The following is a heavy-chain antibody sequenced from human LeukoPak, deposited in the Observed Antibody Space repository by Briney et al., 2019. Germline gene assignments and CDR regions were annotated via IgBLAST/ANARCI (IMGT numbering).Heavy chain of an antibody. CDR1: GFTFSSYW. Sequence: GGSLRLSCAASGFTFSSYWMTWVRQAPGKGLEWLANILPDGSQKYYVDSVKGRFTISRDNPKNSLYLQINNLRAEDTAVYYCGRLAHNAWYAIDFWGQGTLVTVSS. CDR2: ILPDGSQK. J-gene: IGHJ4*02. D-gene: IGHD2-2*01. CDR3: GRLAHNAWYAIDF. V-gene: IGHV3-7*01.